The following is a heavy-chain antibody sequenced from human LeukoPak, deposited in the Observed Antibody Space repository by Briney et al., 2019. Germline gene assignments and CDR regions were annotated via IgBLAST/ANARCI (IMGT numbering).Heavy chain of an antibody. D-gene: IGHD3-16*01. CDR3: ARGGGLDV. CDR2: INHNGNVN. V-gene: IGHV3-7*03. CDR1: GFSFTNYD. J-gene: IGHJ6*02. Sequence: GGSLRLSCVASGFSFTNYDIHWARQAPGKGLEWVASINHNGNVNYYVDSVKGRFTISRDNAKNSLYLQMSNLRAEDTAVYFCARGGGLDVWGQGATVTISS.